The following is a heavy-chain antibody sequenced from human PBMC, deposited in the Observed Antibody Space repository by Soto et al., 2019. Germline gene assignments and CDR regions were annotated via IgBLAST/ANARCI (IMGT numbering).Heavy chain of an antibody. CDR3: ARGHYYDNAPGGAFDV. V-gene: IGHV1-18*01. Sequence: QVQLVQSGAEVKKPGASVEVSCKASGYTFTSYGISWVRQAPGQGLEWMGRISAYNGNTNYAQKLQGRVTMTTDTSTSTAYMELRSLRSDDTAVYYCARGHYYDNAPGGAFDVWGQGTMVTVSS. J-gene: IGHJ3*01. CDR1: GYTFTSYG. CDR2: ISAYNGNT. D-gene: IGHD3-22*01.